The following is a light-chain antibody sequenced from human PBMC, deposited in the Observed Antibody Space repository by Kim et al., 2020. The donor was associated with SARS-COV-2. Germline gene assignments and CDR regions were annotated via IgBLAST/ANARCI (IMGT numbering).Light chain of an antibody. CDR1: QDIMNH. J-gene: IGKJ1*01. Sequence: SEGDEVTITCRASQDIMNHFAWYQQRPGKVPKLLIYAASALHSEVPSRFGGSGAGTDFTLTITSLQPEDVATYYSQKYDSVPWTFGPGTRVEIK. V-gene: IGKV1-27*01. CDR3: QKYDSVPWT. CDR2: AAS.